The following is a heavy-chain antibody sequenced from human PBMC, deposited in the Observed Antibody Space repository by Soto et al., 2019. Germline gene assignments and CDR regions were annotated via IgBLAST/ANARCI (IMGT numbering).Heavy chain of an antibody. CDR2: ISYDGSNK. CDR3: AGGDDAFDI. V-gene: IGHV3-30*03. D-gene: IGHD7-27*01. CDR1: GFTFSSYG. Sequence: QVQLVESGGGVVQPGRSLRLSCAASGFTFSSYGMHWVRQAPGKGLEWVAVISYDGSNKYYADSVKGRFTISRDNSKNTLYLQMNGLRAEDTAVYYWAGGDDAFDIWGQGTMVTVSS. J-gene: IGHJ3*02.